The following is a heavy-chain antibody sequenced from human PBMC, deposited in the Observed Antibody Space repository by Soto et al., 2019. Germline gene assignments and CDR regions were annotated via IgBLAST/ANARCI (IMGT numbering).Heavy chain of an antibody. J-gene: IGHJ4*02. CDR3: AKYRRTAAEGYTLDY. Sequence: SETLSLTCTVSGDSMNNFYWSWIRQPPGKTLEWIGNIFYTGSTTYNPSLESRITMSVDTSRNQFSLRLSSVSAADTAVYFCAKYRRTAAEGYTLDYWGRGTLVTVSS. V-gene: IGHV4-59*01. CDR1: GDSMNNFY. D-gene: IGHD6-13*01. CDR2: IFYTGST.